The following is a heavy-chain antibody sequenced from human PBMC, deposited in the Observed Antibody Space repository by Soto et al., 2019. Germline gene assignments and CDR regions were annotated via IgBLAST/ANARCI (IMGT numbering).Heavy chain of an antibody. Sequence: QVQLQESGPGLVKPSETLSLTCTVSGGSISSYYWSWIRQPPGKGLEWIGYIYYSGSTNYNPSLKSRVTIAVDTSKNQFSLKLSSVTAADTAVYYCASRIAVDPYWYFDLWGRGTLVTVSS. CDR2: IYYSGST. CDR1: GGSISSYY. V-gene: IGHV4-59*01. J-gene: IGHJ2*01. D-gene: IGHD6-19*01. CDR3: ASRIAVDPYWYFDL.